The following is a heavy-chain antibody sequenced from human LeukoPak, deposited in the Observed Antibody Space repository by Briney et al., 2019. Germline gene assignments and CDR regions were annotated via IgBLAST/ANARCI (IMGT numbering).Heavy chain of an antibody. Sequence: PGGSPRLSCAASGFTFSSHGMHWVRQAPGKGLEWVAVISYDGSNTYYADSVKGRFTISKDNSKNTLYLQMNSLRAEDTAVYYCARGYLSSTRTDYFDYWGQGTLVTVSS. D-gene: IGHD6-13*01. J-gene: IGHJ4*02. CDR1: GFTFSSHG. CDR2: ISYDGSNT. CDR3: ARGYLSSTRTDYFDY. V-gene: IGHV3-30*03.